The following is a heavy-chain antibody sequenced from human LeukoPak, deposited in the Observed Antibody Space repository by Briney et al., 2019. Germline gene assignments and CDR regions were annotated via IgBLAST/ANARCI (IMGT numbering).Heavy chain of an antibody. CDR2: IKEDGSEK. V-gene: IGHV3-7*01. D-gene: IGHD3-16*02. J-gene: IGHJ5*02. CDR1: GFIFRNYW. Sequence: PGGSLRLSCAASGFIFRNYWMSWVRQAPGKGLEWVANIKEDGSEKYYVASVKGRFTISRDNAKNSLYLQMSSLRAEDTAVYYCARGVIIRGRLDPWGQGTLVTVSS. CDR3: ARGVIIRGRLDP.